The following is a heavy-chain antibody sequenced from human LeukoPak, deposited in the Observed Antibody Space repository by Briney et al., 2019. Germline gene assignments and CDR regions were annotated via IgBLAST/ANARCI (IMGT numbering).Heavy chain of an antibody. V-gene: IGHV3-66*01. Sequence: GGSLRLSCAASGFTVSSDYMSWVRQAPGKGLEWVSVIYSGGTTHYADSVKGRFTISRDNSKNTLYLQMNSLRAEDTAVYYCARDAGGLIVGATSLDYWGQGTLVTVSS. CDR3: ARDAGGLIVGATSLDY. CDR1: GFTVSSDY. J-gene: IGHJ4*02. D-gene: IGHD1-26*01. CDR2: IYSGGTT.